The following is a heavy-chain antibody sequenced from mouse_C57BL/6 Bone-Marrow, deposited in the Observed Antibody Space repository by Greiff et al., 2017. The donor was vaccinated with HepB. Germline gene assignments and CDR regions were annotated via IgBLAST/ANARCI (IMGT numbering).Heavy chain of an antibody. D-gene: IGHD1-1*01. Sequence: EVQLQESGPGLVKPSQSLSLTCSVTGYSITSGYYWNWIRQFPGNKLEWMGYISYDGSNNYNPSLKNRISITRDTSKNQFFLKLNSVTTEDTATYDGASAPPATVPFADWGQGTLVTVSA. J-gene: IGHJ3*01. CDR1: GYSITSGYY. CDR2: ISYDGSN. V-gene: IGHV3-6*01. CDR3: ASAPPATVPFAD.